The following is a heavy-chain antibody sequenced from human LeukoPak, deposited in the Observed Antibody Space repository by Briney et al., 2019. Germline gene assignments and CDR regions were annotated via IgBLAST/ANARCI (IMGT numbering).Heavy chain of an antibody. Sequence: GGSLRLSCAASGFTFSSYAMSWVRQAPGKGLKWVSTISGSGGSTYYADSVKGRFTISRDNSKNTLYLQMNSLRAEDTAVYYCAKDAYCGGDCYPAEYFQHWGQGTLVTVSS. CDR3: AKDAYCGGDCYPAEYFQH. V-gene: IGHV3-23*01. D-gene: IGHD2-21*02. CDR1: GFTFSSYA. CDR2: ISGSGGST. J-gene: IGHJ1*01.